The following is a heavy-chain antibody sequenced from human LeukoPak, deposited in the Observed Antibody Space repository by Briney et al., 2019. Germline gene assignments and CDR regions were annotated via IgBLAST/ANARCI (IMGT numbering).Heavy chain of an antibody. CDR3: ARVAGSIDY. J-gene: IGHJ4*02. Sequence: ASLKVSCKASGYTFTTYDINWVRQAPGQGLEWMGWMYPNSGYTGYAQKFQGRVTITRDTSISTAYMELSSLRSEDTAVYYCARVAGSIDYWGQGTLVTVSS. D-gene: IGHD6-19*01. CDR2: MYPNSGYT. CDR1: GYTFTTYD. V-gene: IGHV1-8*03.